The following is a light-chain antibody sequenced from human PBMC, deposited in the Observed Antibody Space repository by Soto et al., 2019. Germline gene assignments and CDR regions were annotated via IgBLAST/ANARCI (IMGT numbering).Light chain of an antibody. CDR2: EGS. CDR1: SSDVGSYNL. J-gene: IGLJ2*01. CDR3: CSHAGRVV. V-gene: IGLV2-23*01. Sequence: QSALTQPASVSGSPGQSITISCTGTSSDVGSYNLVSWYQQHPGKAPKLMIYEGSKRPSGVSNRFSGSKSGNTASLTISGLQAEGVAQYYCCSHAGRVVFGGGTKLTVL.